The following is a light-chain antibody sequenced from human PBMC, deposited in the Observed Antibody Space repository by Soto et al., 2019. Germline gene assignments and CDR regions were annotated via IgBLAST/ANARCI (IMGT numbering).Light chain of an antibody. CDR3: ATWDDSLNVL. CDR2: SNN. J-gene: IGLJ1*01. CDR1: RSNIGSKT. V-gene: IGLV1-44*01. Sequence: QSVLTQPPSASGTPGQRVTISCSGSRSNIGSKTVNWYQQLPGTAPKLLIYSNNQRPSGVPDRFSGSKSGTSASLAISGLQSEDEAAYYCATWDDSLNVLFGTGTQLTVL.